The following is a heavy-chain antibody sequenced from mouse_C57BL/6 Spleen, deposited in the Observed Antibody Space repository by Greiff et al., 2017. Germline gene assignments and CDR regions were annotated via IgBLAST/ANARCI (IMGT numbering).Heavy chain of an antibody. D-gene: IGHD1-1*01. V-gene: IGHV1-22*01. CDR3: ARKGYYYGSPPDY. CDR2: INPNNGGT. Sequence: VQLKESGPELVKPGASVKMSCKASGYTFTDYNMHWVKQSHGKSLEWIGYINPNNGGTSYNQKFKGKATLTVNKSSSTAYMELRSLTSEDSAVYYCARKGYYYGSPPDYWGQGTTRTVSS. J-gene: IGHJ2*01. CDR1: GYTFTDYN.